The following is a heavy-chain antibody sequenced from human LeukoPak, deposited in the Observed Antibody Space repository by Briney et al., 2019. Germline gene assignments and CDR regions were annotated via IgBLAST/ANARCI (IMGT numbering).Heavy chain of an antibody. D-gene: IGHD3-22*01. CDR2: INPNSGGT. J-gene: IGHJ4*02. V-gene: IGHV1-2*02. CDR3: ARTYYDSSGYRY. CDR1: GYTFTGYY. Sequence: GASVTVSCKASGYTFTGYYMQWVRQAPGQGLEWMGWINPNSGGTNYAQKFQGRVTMTRDTSISTAYMELSRLRSDDTAVYYCARTYYDSSGYRYWGQGTLVTVSS.